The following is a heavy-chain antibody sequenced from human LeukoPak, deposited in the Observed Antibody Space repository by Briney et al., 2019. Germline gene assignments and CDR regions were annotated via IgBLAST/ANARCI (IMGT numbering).Heavy chain of an antibody. V-gene: IGHV3-30*02. CDR1: GFSFSGYG. D-gene: IGHD2/OR15-2a*01. J-gene: IGHJ6*03. CDR3: AKDAPISLGYYYYMDV. CDR2: IRYDGSNK. Sequence: GWSLRLSCAAPGFSFSGYGMHWVRQAPGKGLEWVAFIRYDGSNKDYADSVKGRFTIARDNSKNTLYLQMNSLRAEDTAVYYCAKDAPISLGYYYYMDVWGKGTTVTISS.